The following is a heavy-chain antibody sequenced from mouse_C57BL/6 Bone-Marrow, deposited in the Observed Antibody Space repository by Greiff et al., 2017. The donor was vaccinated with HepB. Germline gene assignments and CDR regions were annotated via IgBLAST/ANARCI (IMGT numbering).Heavy chain of an antibody. Sequence: EVQLQQSGGDLVKPGGSLKLSCAASGFTFSSYGMSWVRQTPDKRLEWVATISSGGSYTYYPDSVKGRFTISRDNAKNTLYLQMSSLKSEDTAMYYCARPMYYYGSRWFAYWGQGTLVTVSA. D-gene: IGHD1-1*01. CDR2: ISSGGSYT. J-gene: IGHJ3*01. CDR3: ARPMYYYGSRWFAY. CDR1: GFTFSSYG. V-gene: IGHV5-6*01.